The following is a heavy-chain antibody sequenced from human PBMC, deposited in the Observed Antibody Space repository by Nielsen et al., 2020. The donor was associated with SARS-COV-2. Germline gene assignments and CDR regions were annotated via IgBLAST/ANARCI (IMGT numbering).Heavy chain of an antibody. J-gene: IGHJ6*02. V-gene: IGHV3-30*18. Sequence: GESLKISCAASGFTFSSYGMHWVRQAPGKGLEWVAVISYDGSNKYYADSVKGRFTISRDNSKNTLYLQMNSLRAEDTAVYYCAKDGSGWPYYYYGMDVWGQGTTVTASS. CDR2: ISYDGSNK. CDR3: AKDGSGWPYYYYGMDV. D-gene: IGHD6-19*01. CDR1: GFTFSSYG.